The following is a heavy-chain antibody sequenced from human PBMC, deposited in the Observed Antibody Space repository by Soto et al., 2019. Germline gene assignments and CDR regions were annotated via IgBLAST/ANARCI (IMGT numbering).Heavy chain of an antibody. CDR3: ARVITISGVVTARDY. Sequence: QVQLQESGPGLVKPSQTLSLTCTVSGGSISSGDYYWIWIRQPPGTGLEWIGYIYYSGSTYYNPSLKSLVTIAVGTSKNQFSLKLSSVTAADTAVYSCARVITISGVVTARDYWGQGTLVTVSS. CDR2: IYYSGST. V-gene: IGHV4-30-4*01. J-gene: IGHJ4*02. D-gene: IGHD3-3*01. CDR1: GGSISSGDYY.